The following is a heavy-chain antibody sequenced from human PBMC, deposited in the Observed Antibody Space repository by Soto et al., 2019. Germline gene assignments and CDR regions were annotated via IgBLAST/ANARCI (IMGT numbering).Heavy chain of an antibody. V-gene: IGHV3-74*01. CDR1: GFTFSSYW. Sequence: EVQLVESGGGLVQPGGSLRLSCAASGFTFSSYWMHWVRQAPGKGLVWVSRINSDGSSTNYADSVKGRFTISRDNAKNALYRQTNSHARAGMGGLSCASGYPGTTGGWFAPWGQGP. CDR2: INSDGSST. J-gene: IGHJ5*02. D-gene: IGHD6-13*01. CDR3: ASGYPGTTGGWFAP.